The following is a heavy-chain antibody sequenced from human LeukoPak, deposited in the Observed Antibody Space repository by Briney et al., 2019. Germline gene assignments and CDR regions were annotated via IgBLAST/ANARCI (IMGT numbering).Heavy chain of an antibody. J-gene: IGHJ4*02. D-gene: IGHD3-16*01. CDR3: VSVACEYDYDY. V-gene: IGHV4-30-4*08. CDR1: GGSINSGDYY. Sequence: PSQTLSLTCTVSGGSINSGDYYWTWIRQPPGKGLEWIGYIYFSGSTYYNPSLKSRVTISVDTSKNQFSLKLSSVTAADTAVYYCVSVACEYDYDYWGQGTLVTVSS. CDR2: IYFSGST.